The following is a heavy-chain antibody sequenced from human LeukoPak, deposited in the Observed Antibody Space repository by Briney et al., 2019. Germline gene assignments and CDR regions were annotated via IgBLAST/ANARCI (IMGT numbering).Heavy chain of an antibody. V-gene: IGHV4-59*11. D-gene: IGHD1-1*01. CDR1: GGSITTHY. Sequence: PSEALSLTCTVSGGSITTHYWTWFRQPPGRGLEWIGYIYYTGSTNYNSALKSRVTVSIDTSKSQFSLKVNSVTTADTAVYYCAREATKLTHPYFDHWGQGILVTVSS. CDR3: AREATKLTHPYFDH. J-gene: IGHJ4*02. CDR2: IYYTGST.